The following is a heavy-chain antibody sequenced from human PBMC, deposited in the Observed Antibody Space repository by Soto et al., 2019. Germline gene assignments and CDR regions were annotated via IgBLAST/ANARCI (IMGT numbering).Heavy chain of an antibody. CDR2: IYWDDDK. CDR1: GFSLSTSGVG. Sequence: SGPTLVNPTQTLTLTCTFSGFSLSTSGVGVGWIRQPPGKALEWLALIYWDDDKRYSPSLKSRLTITKDTSKNQVVLTMTNMDPVDTAIYYCAHIGYYDILTGYLRKGNWFDPWGQGTLVTVSS. V-gene: IGHV2-5*02. CDR3: AHIGYYDILTGYLRKGNWFDP. D-gene: IGHD3-9*01. J-gene: IGHJ5*02.